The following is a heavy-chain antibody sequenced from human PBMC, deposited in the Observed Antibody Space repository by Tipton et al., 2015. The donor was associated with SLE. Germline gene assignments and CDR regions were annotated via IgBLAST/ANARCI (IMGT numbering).Heavy chain of an antibody. J-gene: IGHJ6*03. D-gene: IGHD2-2*01. CDR3: ARGSPARSGYYYYYHMDV. CDR1: GDSVSDYY. Sequence: TLSLTCTVSGDSVSDYYWNWIRQPPGKGLEWIGYISYSGYTSYNLSLKSRVTISIDTSKNQFSLKLSSLTAADTAVYYCARGSPARSGYYYYYHMDVWGKGTTVTVSS. CDR2: ISYSGYT. V-gene: IGHV4-59*02.